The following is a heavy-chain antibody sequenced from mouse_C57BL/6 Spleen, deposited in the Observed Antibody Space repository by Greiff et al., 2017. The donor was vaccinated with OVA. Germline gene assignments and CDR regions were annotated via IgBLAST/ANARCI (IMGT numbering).Heavy chain of an antibody. D-gene: IGHD2-4*01. J-gene: IGHJ3*01. CDR3: GRRDYDYAFAY. CDR2: IYPRDGST. V-gene: IGHV1-85*01. CDR1: GYTFTSYD. Sequence: VKLVESGPELVKPGASVKLSCKASGYTFTSYDINWVKQRPGQGLEWIGWIYPRDGSTKYNEKFKGKATLTVDTSSSTAYMELHSLTSEDSAVYFCGRRDYDYAFAYWGQGTLVTVSA.